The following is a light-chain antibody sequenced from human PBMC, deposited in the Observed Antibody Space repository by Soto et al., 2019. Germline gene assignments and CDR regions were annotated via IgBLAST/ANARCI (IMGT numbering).Light chain of an antibody. J-gene: IGLJ3*02. V-gene: IGLV6-57*03. Sequence: NFMLTQPHSVSESPGKTVTISCTRNTGSIASSYVLWHQQRPGSAPTAVIYENNQRPSGVPERFSGSIDSSSNSASLTMSGLKTEDEADFYCQSYDDNNWVFGGGTKLTVL. CDR3: QSYDDNNWV. CDR1: TGSIASSY. CDR2: ENN.